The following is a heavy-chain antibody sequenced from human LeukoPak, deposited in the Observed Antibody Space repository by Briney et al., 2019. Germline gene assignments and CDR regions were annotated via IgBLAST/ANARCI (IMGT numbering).Heavy chain of an antibody. CDR1: GGSISSSSYY. D-gene: IGHD2-21*01. V-gene: IGHV3-53*01. CDR2: IYSGGST. CDR3: ARERRGGEDDAFDI. Sequence: ETLSLTCTVSGGSISSSSYYWGWIRQPPGKGLEWVSVIYSGGSTYYADSVKGRFTISRDNSKNTLYLQMNSLRAEDTAVYYCARERRGGEDDAFDIWGQGTMVTVSS. J-gene: IGHJ3*02.